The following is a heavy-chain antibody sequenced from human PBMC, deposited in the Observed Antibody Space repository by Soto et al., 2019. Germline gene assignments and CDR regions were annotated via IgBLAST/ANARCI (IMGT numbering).Heavy chain of an antibody. CDR1: GGSISSYY. D-gene: IGHD6-19*01. V-gene: IGHV4-59*01. CDR3: ARGYSCSGWYPWVN. J-gene: IGHJ4*02. CDR2: IYYSGST. Sequence: QVQLQESGPGLVKPSATLSLTCTVSGGSISSYYWSWIRQPPGKGLEWIGYIYYSGSTNYNPSLKSRVTISVDTSKNHCALKLSSVTAADTAVYYCARGYSCSGWYPWVNWGQGTLVTVSS.